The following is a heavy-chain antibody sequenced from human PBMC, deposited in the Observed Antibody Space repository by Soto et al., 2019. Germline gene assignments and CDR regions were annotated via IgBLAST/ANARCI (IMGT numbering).Heavy chain of an antibody. CDR1: GGSISSSSYY. V-gene: IGHV4-39*01. CDR3: ASRGAYYYDSSGFEYFQH. J-gene: IGHJ1*01. Sequence: SETLSLTCTVSGGSISSSSYYWGWIRQPPGKGLEWIGSIYYSGSTYYNPSLKSRVTISVDTSKNQFSLKLSSVTAADTAVYYCASRGAYYYDSSGFEYFQHWGQGTLVTVSS. CDR2: IYYSGST. D-gene: IGHD3-22*01.